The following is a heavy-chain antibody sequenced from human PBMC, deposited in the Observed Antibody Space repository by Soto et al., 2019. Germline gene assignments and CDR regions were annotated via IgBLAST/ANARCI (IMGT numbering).Heavy chain of an antibody. V-gene: IGHV4-34*01. J-gene: IGHJ6*02. Sequence: QVQLQQWGAGLLKPSETLSLTCAVYGGSFSGYYWSWIRQPPGKGLEWIGEINHSGSTNYNPSLKSRVTISVDTSKTQFSLKLSSVTAADTAVYYCATSRLNYYYYGMDVWGQGTTVTVSS. CDR2: INHSGST. CDR3: ATSRLNYYYYGMDV. D-gene: IGHD2-2*01. CDR1: GGSFSGYY.